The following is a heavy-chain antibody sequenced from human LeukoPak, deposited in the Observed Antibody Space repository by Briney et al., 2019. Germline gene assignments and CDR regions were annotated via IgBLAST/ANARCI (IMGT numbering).Heavy chain of an antibody. D-gene: IGHD6-19*01. CDR1: GGSISSYY. J-gene: IGHJ4*02. Sequence: PSETLSLTCTVSGGSISSYYWSWIRQPPGKGLEWIGYIYYSGSTNYNPSLKSRVTTSVDTSKNQFSLKLSSVTAADTAVYYCAREQWLAYYFDYWGQGTLVTVSS. CDR3: AREQWLAYYFDY. V-gene: IGHV4-59*01. CDR2: IYYSGST.